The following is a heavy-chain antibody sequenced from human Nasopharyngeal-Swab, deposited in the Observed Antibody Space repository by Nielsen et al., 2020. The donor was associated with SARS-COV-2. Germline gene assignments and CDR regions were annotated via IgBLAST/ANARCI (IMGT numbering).Heavy chain of an antibody. V-gene: IGHV4-59*13. J-gene: IGHJ4*02. D-gene: IGHD3-22*01. CDR3: ARGSGYYDSSGYSDY. CDR2: IYYSGST. Sequence: SETLSLTCTVSGGSISSYYWSWIRQPPGKGLEWIGYIYYSGSTNYNPSLKSRVTISVDTSKNQLSLKLSSVTAADTAVYYCARGSGYYDSSGYSDYWGQGTLVTVSS. CDR1: GGSISSYY.